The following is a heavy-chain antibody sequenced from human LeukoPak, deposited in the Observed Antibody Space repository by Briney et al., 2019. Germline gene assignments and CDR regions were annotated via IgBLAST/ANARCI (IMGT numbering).Heavy chain of an antibody. CDR3: ARGSVQLWLRDTYYYMDV. Sequence: GGSLRLSCAASGFTFDDYAMNWVRQVPGRGLEWVSGINWNGRITEYADSVKDRFTISRQNTKNSLYLYMNNLGGEDTALYFCARGSVQLWLRDTYYYMDVWGKGTAVTVSS. V-gene: IGHV3-20*04. D-gene: IGHD5-18*01. CDR1: GFTFDDYA. J-gene: IGHJ6*03. CDR2: INWNGRIT.